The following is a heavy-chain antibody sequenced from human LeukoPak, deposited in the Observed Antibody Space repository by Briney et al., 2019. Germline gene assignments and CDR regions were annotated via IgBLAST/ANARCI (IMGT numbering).Heavy chain of an antibody. CDR1: GYTFTGYY. CDR3: ARDMMENVYNWFDP. CDR2: INPNSGGT. V-gene: IGHV1-2*02. J-gene: IGHJ5*02. Sequence: ASVKVSCKASGYTFTGYYMHWVRQAPGQGLEWMGWINPNSGGTNYAQKFQGRVTMTRDTSISTAYMELSRLRSDDTAVYYCARDMMENVYNWFDPWGQGTLVTVSS. D-gene: IGHD1-1*01.